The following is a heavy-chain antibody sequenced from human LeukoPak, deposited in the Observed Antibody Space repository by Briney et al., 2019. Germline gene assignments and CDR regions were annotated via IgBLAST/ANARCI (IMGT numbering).Heavy chain of an antibody. CDR3: ARYAIYYYDSSGYYDGDAFDI. J-gene: IGHJ3*02. D-gene: IGHD3-22*01. Sequence: GGSLRLSCAASGFTFSSYWMSWVRQAPGKGLEWVANIKRDGSEKYYVDSVKGRFTISRDNAKNSLYLQMNSLRAEDTAVYYCARYAIYYYDSSGYYDGDAFDIWGQGTMVTVSS. CDR1: GFTFSSYW. CDR2: IKRDGSEK. V-gene: IGHV3-7*01.